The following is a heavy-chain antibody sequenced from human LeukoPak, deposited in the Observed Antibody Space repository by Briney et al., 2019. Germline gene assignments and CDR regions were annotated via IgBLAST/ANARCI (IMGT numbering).Heavy chain of an antibody. J-gene: IGHJ6*02. CDR1: GYSFTSNY. D-gene: IGHD2-15*01. CDR3: ARGEVAATGTDYYYYGMDV. V-gene: IGHV1-46*01. CDR2: IYPRDGST. Sequence: GASVKVSCKASGYSFTSNYIHWVRQAPGQGLEWMGMIYPRDGSTSYAQKFQGRVTMTRDTSTSTVYMELSSLRSEDTAVYYCARGEVAATGTDYYYYGMDVWGQGTTVTVSS.